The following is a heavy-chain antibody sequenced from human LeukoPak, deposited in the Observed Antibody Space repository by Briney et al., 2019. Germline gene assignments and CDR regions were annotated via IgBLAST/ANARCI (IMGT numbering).Heavy chain of an antibody. J-gene: IGHJ5*02. Sequence: HPGGSLRLSCAASGFTFSSYAMSWVRQAPGKGLEWVSAISGSGGSTYYADSVKGRFTISRDNSKNTLYLQMNSLRAEDTAVYYCATVYCSSTSCYTKGWFDPWGQGTLVTVSS. CDR2: ISGSGGST. V-gene: IGHV3-23*01. D-gene: IGHD2-2*02. CDR3: ATVYCSSTSCYTKGWFDP. CDR1: GFTFSSYA.